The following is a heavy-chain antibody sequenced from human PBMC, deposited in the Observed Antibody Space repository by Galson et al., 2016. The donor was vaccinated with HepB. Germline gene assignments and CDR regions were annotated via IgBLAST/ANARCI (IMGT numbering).Heavy chain of an antibody. J-gene: IGHJ4*02. Sequence: SLRLSCAASGFTFSSNWMSWVRQAPGKGLEWVANIKQDGTEKYYVDSVKGRFTISRDNAKNTVYLQMNSLRAEDTAVYYCARDRLRNRVDYWGQGTLVTVSS. D-gene: IGHD3-10*01. CDR1: GFTFSSNW. V-gene: IGHV3-7*01. CDR2: IKQDGTEK. CDR3: ARDRLRNRVDY.